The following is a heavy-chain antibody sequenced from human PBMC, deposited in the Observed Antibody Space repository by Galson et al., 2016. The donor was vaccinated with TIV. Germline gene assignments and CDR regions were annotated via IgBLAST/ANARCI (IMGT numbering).Heavy chain of an antibody. D-gene: IGHD2-21*01. J-gene: IGHJ6*02. CDR2: ISSGGST. V-gene: IGHV3-66*02. Sequence: SLRLSCAASGLSVSSNYMSWVRQAPGKGLEWVSIISSGGSTNYVDSVKGRSTISRDSSKNTLFLQMNSLRADDTAVYYCARDRRHCGNECYLYYYYGMDVWGPETTVTVSS. CDR3: ARDRRHCGNECYLYYYYGMDV. CDR1: GLSVSSNY.